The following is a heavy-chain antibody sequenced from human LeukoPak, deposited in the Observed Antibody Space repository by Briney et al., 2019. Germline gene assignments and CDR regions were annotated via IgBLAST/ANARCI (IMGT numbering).Heavy chain of an antibody. CDR1: GFTFSSYS. V-gene: IGHV3-21*04. J-gene: IGHJ5*02. CDR2: ISSSSSYI. D-gene: IGHD3-10*01. Sequence: EGSLRLSCAASGFTFSSYSMNWVRQAPGKGLEWVSSISSSSSYIYYADSVKGRFTISRDNAKNSLYLQMNSLRAEDTAVYYCARGGYYGSGNDFRFDPWGQGTLVTVSS. CDR3: ARGGYYGSGNDFRFDP.